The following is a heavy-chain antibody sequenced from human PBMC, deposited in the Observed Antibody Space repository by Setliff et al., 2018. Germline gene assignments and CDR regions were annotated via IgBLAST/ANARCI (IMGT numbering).Heavy chain of an antibody. Sequence: SVKVSCKASGGTFSSYAISWVRQAPGQGLEWMGGIIPIFGTANYAQKFQGRVTITTDESTSTAYMELRSLRSDDTAVYYCARPATGDYYFDYWGQGTLVTVSS. CDR2: IIPIFGTA. CDR3: ARPATGDYYFDY. D-gene: IGHD7-27*01. J-gene: IGHJ4*02. CDR1: GGTFSSYA. V-gene: IGHV1-69*05.